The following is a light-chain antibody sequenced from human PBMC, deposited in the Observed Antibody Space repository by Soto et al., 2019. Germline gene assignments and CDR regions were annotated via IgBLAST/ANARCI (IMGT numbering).Light chain of an antibody. Sequence: QSALTQPASVSGSPGQSITISCTGTSSDVGGYNYVPWYQQHPGKAPKLMIYEVSNRPSGVSNRFSGSKSGNTASLTISGLQAEDEADYYCSSYTSSSFYVFGTGTKLTVL. CDR1: SSDVGGYNY. V-gene: IGLV2-14*01. CDR2: EVS. J-gene: IGLJ1*01. CDR3: SSYTSSSFYV.